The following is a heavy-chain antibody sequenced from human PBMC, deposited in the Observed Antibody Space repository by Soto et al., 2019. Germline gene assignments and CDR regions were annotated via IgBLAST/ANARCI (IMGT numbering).Heavy chain of an antibody. D-gene: IGHD3-16*01. Sequence: PGGSLRLSCTAPGFTFGTYAMNWVRQAPGKGLEWVTTVSASGGSTYYADSVKGRFTISRDNSKNTLYLHMNSLRADDTAAYYCAKWHTYNYDSLAFSGFDCWGQGTQVTVSS. CDR1: GFTFGTYA. V-gene: IGHV3-23*01. J-gene: IGHJ4*02. CDR3: AKWHTYNYDSLAFSGFDC. CDR2: VSASGGST.